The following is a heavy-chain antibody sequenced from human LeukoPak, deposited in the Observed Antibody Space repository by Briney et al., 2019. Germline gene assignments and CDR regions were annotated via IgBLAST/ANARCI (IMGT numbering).Heavy chain of an antibody. CDR2: INHSGST. CDR1: GGSFSGYY. CDR3: ARAYFSSSTGYYYMDV. D-gene: IGHD6-6*01. V-gene: IGHV4-34*01. J-gene: IGHJ6*03. Sequence: SETLSLTCAVYGGSFSGYYWSWIRQPPGKGLEWIGEINHSGSTNYNPSLKSRVTISVDTSKNQFSLKLSSVTAADTAVYYCARAYFSSSTGYYYMDVWGKWTTVTVSS.